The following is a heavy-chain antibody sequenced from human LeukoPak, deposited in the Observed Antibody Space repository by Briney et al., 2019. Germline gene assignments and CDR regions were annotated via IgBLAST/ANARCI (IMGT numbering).Heavy chain of an antibody. D-gene: IGHD3-22*01. V-gene: IGHV4-38-2*02. CDR3: ARRKYYYDSSGYYPYYFDY. Sequence: SETLSLTCTVSGYSISSGYYWGWIRQPPGKGLEWIGSIYHSGSTYYNPSLKSRVTISVDTSKNQFSLKLSSVTAADTAVYYCARRKYYYDSSGYYPYYFDYWGQGTLVTVSS. CDR1: GYSISSGYY. J-gene: IGHJ4*02. CDR2: IYHSGST.